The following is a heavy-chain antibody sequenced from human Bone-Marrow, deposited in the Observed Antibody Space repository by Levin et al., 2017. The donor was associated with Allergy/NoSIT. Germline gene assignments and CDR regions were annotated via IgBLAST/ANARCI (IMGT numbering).Heavy chain of an antibody. V-gene: IGHV3-33*01. CDR1: GFKLSDFG. D-gene: IGHD1-14*01. J-gene: IGHJ4*02. CDR3: ARDNEPDNFDY. Sequence: SGGSLRLSCSVSGFKLSDFGMHWVRQAPGKGLEWLALIWYDEKYIYYADSVKGRFTISKDNSKNTVFLEMNSLRAEDTAVYFCARDNEPDNFDYWGQGIHVIVSS. CDR2: IWYDEKYI.